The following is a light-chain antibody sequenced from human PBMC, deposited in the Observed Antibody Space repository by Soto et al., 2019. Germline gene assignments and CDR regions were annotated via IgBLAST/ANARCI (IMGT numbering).Light chain of an antibody. J-gene: IGLJ2*01. V-gene: IGLV1-44*01. Sequence: QSVLTQPPSVSGTPGQRVSISCSGSRSNIGINAVDWYHQLPGTAPKVLIYANNQRPSGVPDRFPGSKSGTSASLAINGLQSDDEAHYYCAAWDDSLNGLVFGGGTKVTV. CDR3: AAWDDSLNGLV. CDR1: RSNIGINA. CDR2: ANN.